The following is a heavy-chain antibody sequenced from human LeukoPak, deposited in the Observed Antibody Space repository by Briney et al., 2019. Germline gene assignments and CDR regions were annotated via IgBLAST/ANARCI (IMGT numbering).Heavy chain of an antibody. J-gene: IGHJ4*02. Sequence: PSETLSLTCTVSGVSVSSANYHWSWIRQPPGKGLEWIGSISYSGSTNYNPSLKSRVTISIDTSKNQFSLKLTSLTAADTAVYYCARVPMVRGVINYWGQGTLVTVSS. CDR3: ARVPMVRGVINY. D-gene: IGHD3-10*01. V-gene: IGHV4-61*01. CDR2: ISYSGST. CDR1: GVSVSSANYH.